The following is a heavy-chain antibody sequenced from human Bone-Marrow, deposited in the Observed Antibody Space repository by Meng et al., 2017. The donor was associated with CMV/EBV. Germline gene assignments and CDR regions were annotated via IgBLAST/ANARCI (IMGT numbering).Heavy chain of an antibody. Sequence: GGFLRLSCAASGFTFSSYEMNWVRQAPGKGLEWVAFIRYDGSNKYYADSVKGRFTISRDNSKNTLYLQMNSLRAEDTAVYYCAKVGATTRPLWGQGTLVTVSS. CDR3: AKVGATTRPL. J-gene: IGHJ4*02. CDR1: GFTFSSYE. CDR2: IRYDGSNK. V-gene: IGHV3-30*02. D-gene: IGHD1-26*01.